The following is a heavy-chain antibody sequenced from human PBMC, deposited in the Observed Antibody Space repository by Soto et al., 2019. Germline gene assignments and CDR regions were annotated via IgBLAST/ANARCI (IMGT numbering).Heavy chain of an antibody. D-gene: IGHD4-4*01. CDR1: GYSISNEDYY. V-gene: IGHV4-30-4*01. CDR2: VYNTGNA. CDR3: AGVPLYSKVPSGTFFFDY. Sequence: PXETLSLTCTVAGYSISNEDYYWSWVRQPPGKGLEWIGYVYNTGNAHYKPSLKSRLIISVDTSKNQFSLKLRSATAADTAVYYCAGVPLYSKVPSGTFFFDYWGQGTLVTVSS. J-gene: IGHJ4*02.